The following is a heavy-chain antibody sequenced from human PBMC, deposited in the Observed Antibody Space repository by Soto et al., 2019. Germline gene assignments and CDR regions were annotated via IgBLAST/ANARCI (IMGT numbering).Heavy chain of an antibody. CDR2: IYTNGGS. CDR3: ARDVYSNDFTGRWLDL. J-gene: IGHJ5*02. Sequence: SETLSLTCTISGGSISTYYWSWIRQTPGKGLEWIGYIYTNGGSSYNPSLKRRVTISLDKSKNQFSLTLTSVTAADTAVYYCARDVYSNDFTGRWLDLWGQGTLVTVSS. D-gene: IGHD4-4*01. CDR1: GGSISTYY. V-gene: IGHV4-4*08.